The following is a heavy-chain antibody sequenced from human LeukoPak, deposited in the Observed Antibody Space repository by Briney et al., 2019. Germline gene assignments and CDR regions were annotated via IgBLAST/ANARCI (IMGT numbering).Heavy chain of an antibody. D-gene: IGHD3-22*01. Sequence: GGSLRLSCAASGFTFSSYWMHWVRQAPGKGLVWVSRIKSDGSTNYADSVKGRFTISRDNAKNTASLQMNSLRAEDTGVYYCARAPSEIGGYYPEYFRHWGQGTLVTVSS. J-gene: IGHJ1*01. CDR3: ARAPSEIGGYYPEYFRH. CDR1: GFTFSSYW. V-gene: IGHV3-74*01. CDR2: IKSDGST.